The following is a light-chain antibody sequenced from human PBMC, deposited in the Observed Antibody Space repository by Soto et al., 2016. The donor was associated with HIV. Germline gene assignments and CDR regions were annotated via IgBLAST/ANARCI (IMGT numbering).Light chain of an antibody. CDR1: QGISSY. CDR2: AAS. V-gene: IGKV1-9*01. J-gene: IGKJ3*01. CDR3: QQLDSYLPFT. Sequence: DIQMTQSPSTLSASVGDRVTITCRASQGISSYLAWYQQKPGKAPKLLIYAASTLQSGVPSRFSGSGSGTEFTLTISSLQPEDFATYYCQQLDSYLPFTFGPGTKLDI.